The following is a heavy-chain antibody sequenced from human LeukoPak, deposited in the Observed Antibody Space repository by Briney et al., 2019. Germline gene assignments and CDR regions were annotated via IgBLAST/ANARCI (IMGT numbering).Heavy chain of an antibody. D-gene: IGHD6-19*01. CDR2: IYHSGST. V-gene: IGHV4-38-2*02. Sequence: PSETLSLTCTVSGYSISSGYYWGWIRPPPGKGLEWIGSIYHSGSTYYNPSLKSRVTISVDTSKNQFSLKLSSVTAADTAVYYCARGQWLPFDYWGQGTLVTVSS. J-gene: IGHJ4*02. CDR3: ARGQWLPFDY. CDR1: GYSISSGYY.